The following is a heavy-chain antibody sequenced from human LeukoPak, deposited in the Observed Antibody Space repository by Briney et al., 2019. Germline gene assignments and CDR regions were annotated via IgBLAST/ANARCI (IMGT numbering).Heavy chain of an antibody. D-gene: IGHD3-9*01. CDR3: ARDRIIYVALTG. CDR1: GDCISTNIAA. CDR2: TYYRSKWYN. Sequence: QTPSDSRAVSGDCISTNIAAWNWIRQSPSRGIEWLGRTYYRSKWYNDYAVSVDSRITVNPDTSKYQFSLQLNSVTPEDTAVDYCARDRIIYVALTGGGQETTVTVSS. J-gene: IGHJ6*02. V-gene: IGHV6-1*01.